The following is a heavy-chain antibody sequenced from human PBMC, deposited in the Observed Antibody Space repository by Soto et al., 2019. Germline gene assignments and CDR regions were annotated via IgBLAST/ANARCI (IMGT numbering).Heavy chain of an antibody. CDR2: ISYDGSNK. D-gene: IGHD3-10*01. CDR1: GCTFSSYG. Sequence: PGGSLRLSCAASGCTFSSYGMHWVSQAPGKGLEWVAVISYDGSNKYYADSVKGRFTISRDNSKNTLYLQMNSLRAEDTAVYYCAKDRWYGVSVPSPFDYWGQGTLVTVSS. V-gene: IGHV3-30*18. J-gene: IGHJ4*02. CDR3: AKDRWYGVSVPSPFDY.